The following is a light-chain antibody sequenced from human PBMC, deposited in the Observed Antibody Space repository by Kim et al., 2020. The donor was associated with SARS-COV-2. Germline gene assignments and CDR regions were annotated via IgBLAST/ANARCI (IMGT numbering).Light chain of an antibody. CDR2: GAS. CDR3: QQYDTSLPIT. J-gene: IGKJ5*01. CDR1: QSVSSNY. Sequence: SPGERATLSCRASQSVSSNYLAWYQQKPGQAPRLLIHGASSRATGIPDRFSGSGSGTDFTLTISRLEPEDFAVYYCQQYDTSLPITFGQGTRLDIK. V-gene: IGKV3-20*01.